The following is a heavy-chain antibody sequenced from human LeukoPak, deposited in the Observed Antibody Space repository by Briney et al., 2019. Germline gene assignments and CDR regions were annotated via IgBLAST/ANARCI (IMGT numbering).Heavy chain of an antibody. CDR2: ISAGGGST. Sequence: QSGGSLRLSCVASGFTFSSFGMKWVRQAPGKGLEWVSGISAGGGSTYYGDSVKGRFTISRDNSKNTLYLQMNSLRAEDTAIYYCAKAIIAAGCDYWGQGTLVTVSS. CDR1: GFTFSSFG. V-gene: IGHV3-23*01. D-gene: IGHD6-13*01. J-gene: IGHJ4*02. CDR3: AKAIIAAGCDY.